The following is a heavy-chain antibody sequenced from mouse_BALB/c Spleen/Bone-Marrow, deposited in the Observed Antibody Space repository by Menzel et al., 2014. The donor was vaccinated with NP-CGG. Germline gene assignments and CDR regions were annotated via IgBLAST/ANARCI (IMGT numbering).Heavy chain of an antibody. J-gene: IGHJ4*01. D-gene: IGHD2-1*01. Sequence: VQLQQSGPGLVKPSQSLSLTCSVTGYSITSGYYWNWIRQFPGNKLEWMGYISYDGSNNYNPSLKNRISITRDTSKNQFFLKLNSVTTEDTATYYCARYGNYNAMDCWGQGTSVTVSS. CDR3: ARYGNYNAMDC. V-gene: IGHV3-6*02. CDR2: ISYDGSN. CDR1: GYSITSGYY.